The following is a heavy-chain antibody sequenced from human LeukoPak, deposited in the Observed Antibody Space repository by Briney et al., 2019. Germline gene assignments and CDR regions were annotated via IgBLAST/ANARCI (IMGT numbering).Heavy chain of an antibody. CDR3: AKDHFSSWYSDWFDP. CDR1: GFNFGSYA. J-gene: IGHJ5*02. D-gene: IGHD6-13*01. V-gene: IGHV3-23*01. CDR2: LPSGGGP. Sequence: GGSLRLSCAASGFNFGSYAMNWVRQAPGRGLEWVSSLPSGGGPSYADSVKGRFTVSRDNSKNTLYLQMNSLRAEDTAVYYCAKDHFSSWYSDWFDPWGQGTLVTVSS.